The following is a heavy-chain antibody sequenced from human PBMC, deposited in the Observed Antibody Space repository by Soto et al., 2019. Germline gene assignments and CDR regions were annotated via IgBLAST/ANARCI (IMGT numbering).Heavy chain of an antibody. V-gene: IGHV1-69*08. CDR1: GGSFNSDS. Sequence: QVRLVQSGAEVKKPGSSMKVSCKASGGSFNSDSMTWVRQAPGQGLECMGRILPLFAKTTYAQQFQGRVTITADKATSTVYMELNSLTSQDTAVYYCARDRAYGSLDYWGQGTLVAVSS. CDR2: ILPLFAKT. J-gene: IGHJ4*02. D-gene: IGHD3-16*01. CDR3: ARDRAYGSLDY.